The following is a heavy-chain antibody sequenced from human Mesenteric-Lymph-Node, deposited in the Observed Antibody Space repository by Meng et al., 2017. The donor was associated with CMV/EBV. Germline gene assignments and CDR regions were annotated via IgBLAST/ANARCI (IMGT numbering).Heavy chain of an antibody. Sequence: ASVKVSCKASGYTFTGYYMHWVRQAPGQGLEWMGWINPNSGGTNYAQKFQGRVTMTRNTSISTAYMELSSLRSEDTAVYYCARGRANWNRYNWFDPWGQGTLVTVSS. CDR2: INPNSGGT. D-gene: IGHD1-20*01. CDR3: ARGRANWNRYNWFDP. CDR1: GYTFTGYY. J-gene: IGHJ5*02. V-gene: IGHV1-2*02.